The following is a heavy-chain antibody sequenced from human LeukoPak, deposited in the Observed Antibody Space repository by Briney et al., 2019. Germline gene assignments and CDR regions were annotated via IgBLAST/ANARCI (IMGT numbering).Heavy chain of an antibody. CDR2: ISYDGSNK. D-gene: IGHD5-12*01. Sequence: PGGSLRLSCAASGFTFSSYAMHWVRQAPGKGLEWVAVISYDGSNKYYADSVKGRFTISRDNSKNTLYLQMNSLRAEDTAVYYCAKDPLTRMATIPRPFDYWGQGTLVTVSS. CDR1: GFTFSSYA. V-gene: IGHV3-30-3*01. CDR3: AKDPLTRMATIPRPFDY. J-gene: IGHJ4*02.